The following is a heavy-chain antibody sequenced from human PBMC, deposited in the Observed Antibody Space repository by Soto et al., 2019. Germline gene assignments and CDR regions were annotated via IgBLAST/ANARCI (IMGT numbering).Heavy chain of an antibody. J-gene: IGHJ6*02. CDR1: GYTFTSYD. V-gene: IGHV1-8*01. D-gene: IGHD6-19*01. Sequence: ASVKVSCKASGYTFTSYDINWVRQATGHGLEWMGWMNPNSGNTGYAQKFQGRVTMTRNTSISTAYMELSSLRSEDTAVYYCARGFGYSSGWYAGYYYYGMDVWGQGTTVTVSS. CDR3: ARGFGYSSGWYAGYYYYGMDV. CDR2: MNPNSGNT.